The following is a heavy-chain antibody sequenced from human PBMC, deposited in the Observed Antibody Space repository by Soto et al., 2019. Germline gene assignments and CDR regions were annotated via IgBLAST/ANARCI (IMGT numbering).Heavy chain of an antibody. J-gene: IGHJ4*02. CDR1: GFSLSTTGVG. V-gene: IGHV2-5*02. D-gene: IGHD3-10*01. CDR3: ARLHYYGSGINY. Sequence: QITLKESGPTLVKPTQTLTLTCSFSGFSLSTTGVGVGWIRQPPGKALEWLAFIYWDDDKRYSPSLKSRLTITQATSKNQVVLTMINMDPLDTATYYCARLHYYGSGINYWGQGTLVTVSS. CDR2: IYWDDDK.